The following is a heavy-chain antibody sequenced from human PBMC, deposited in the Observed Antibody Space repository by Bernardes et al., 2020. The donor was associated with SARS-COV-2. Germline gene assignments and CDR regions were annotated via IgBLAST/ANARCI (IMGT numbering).Heavy chain of an antibody. Sequence: ASVKVSCKASGYTFTSYGISWVRQAPGQGLEWMGWISAYNGNTNYAQKLQGRVTMTTDTSTSTAYMELRSLTSDDTAVYYCARDSRFLEWLSPDDAFDIWGQGTMVTVSS. CDR3: ARDSRFLEWLSPDDAFDI. V-gene: IGHV1-18*04. D-gene: IGHD3-3*01. J-gene: IGHJ3*02. CDR2: ISAYNGNT. CDR1: GYTFTSYG.